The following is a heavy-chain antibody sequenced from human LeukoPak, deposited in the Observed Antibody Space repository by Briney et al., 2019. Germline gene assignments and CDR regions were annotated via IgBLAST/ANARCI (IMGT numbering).Heavy chain of an antibody. V-gene: IGHV1-69*13. CDR3: ARGASPGIVGAAIDY. CDR1: GGTFSSYA. D-gene: IGHD1-26*01. Sequence: SVKVSCKASGGTFSSYAISWVRQAPGQGLEWMGGIIPIFGTANYAQKFQGRVTITADESTSTAYMELSSLRSEDTAVYYCARGASPGIVGAAIDYWGQGTLVTVSS. CDR2: IIPIFGTA. J-gene: IGHJ4*02.